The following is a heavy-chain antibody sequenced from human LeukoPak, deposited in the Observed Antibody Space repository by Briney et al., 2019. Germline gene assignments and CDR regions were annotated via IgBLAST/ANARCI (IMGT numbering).Heavy chain of an antibody. CDR2: IYYSGST. D-gene: IGHD3-10*01. CDR3: ARDNWDYYGSGSYGVYGMDV. J-gene: IGHJ6*02. V-gene: IGHV4-59*01. CDR1: GGSISSYY. Sequence: PSETLSLTCTVSGGSISSYYWSWIRQPPGKGLEWIGYIYYSGSTNFNPSLKSRVTISVDTSKNQFSLKLSSVTAADTAVYYCARDNWDYYGSGSYGVYGMDVWGQGTTVTVSS.